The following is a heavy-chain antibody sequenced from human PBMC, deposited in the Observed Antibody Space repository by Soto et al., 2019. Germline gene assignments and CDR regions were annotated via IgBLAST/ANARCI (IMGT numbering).Heavy chain of an antibody. Sequence: GGSLRLSCAASGFTFSSYAMSWVRQAPGKGLEWVSAISGSGGSTYYADSVKGRFTISRDNSKNTLYLQMNSLRAEDTAVYYCAKPLNRVVVAATPVALDPWGQGTLVTVSS. V-gene: IGHV3-23*01. CDR1: GFTFSSYA. J-gene: IGHJ5*02. CDR2: ISGSGGST. CDR3: AKPLNRVVVAATPVALDP. D-gene: IGHD2-15*01.